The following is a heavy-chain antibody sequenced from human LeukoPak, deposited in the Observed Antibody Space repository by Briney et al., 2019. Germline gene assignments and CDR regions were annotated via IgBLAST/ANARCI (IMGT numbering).Heavy chain of an antibody. CDR1: GYTFTGYY. V-gene: IGHV1-2*02. CDR2: INPNSGGT. J-gene: IGHJ4*02. D-gene: IGHD1-1*01. CDR3: ARDRHWNQGNFDY. Sequence: ATSVKVSCKASGYTFTGYYMHWVRQAPGQGLEWMGWINPNSGGTNYAQKFQGRVTMTRDTSISTAYMELSRLRSDDTAVYYCARDRHWNQGNFDYWGQGTLVTVSS.